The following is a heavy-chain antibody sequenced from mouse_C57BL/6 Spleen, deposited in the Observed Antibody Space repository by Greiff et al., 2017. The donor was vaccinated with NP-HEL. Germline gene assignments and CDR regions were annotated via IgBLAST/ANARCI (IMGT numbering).Heavy chain of an antibody. D-gene: IGHD6-1*01. V-gene: IGHV14-4*01. Sequence: EVQLQQSGAELVRPGASVNLSCTASGFNIKDDYMHWVKQRPEQGLEWIGWIDPENGDTEYASKFQGKATITADTSSNTAYLQLSSLTSEDTAVYYCTTSRRPSFDYWGQGTTLTVSS. CDR1: GFNIKDDY. CDR3: TTSRRPSFDY. CDR2: IDPENGDT. J-gene: IGHJ2*01.